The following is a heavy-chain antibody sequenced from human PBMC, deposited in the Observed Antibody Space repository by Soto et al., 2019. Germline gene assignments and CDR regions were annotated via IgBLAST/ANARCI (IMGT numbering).Heavy chain of an antibody. CDR2: ISAGRST. Sequence: EVQVLESGGDLVQPGGSLRLSCAASGFTFSNYAMNWVRQASGKGPEWVSGISAGRSTYYADSVKGRFSISRDNSKSTLFLQMDSLRAEDMALYYCTKGRGHPVCGKGTTVTVSS. J-gene: IGHJ6*04. V-gene: IGHV3-23*01. CDR3: TKGRGHPV. CDR1: GFTFSNYA.